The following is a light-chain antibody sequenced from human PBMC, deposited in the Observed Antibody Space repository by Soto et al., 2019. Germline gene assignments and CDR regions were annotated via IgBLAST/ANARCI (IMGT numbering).Light chain of an antibody. J-gene: IGKJ4*01. CDR3: QQYDNLPLT. CDR2: DAS. Sequence: DIQMTQSPSSLSASVGDRVTITCQASQDIKNYSNWYQQKSGKAPKLLIYDASDLETGVPSRFSGSGSGTDFTFTINSLQPEDIAKYYCQQYDNLPLTFGGGNKVEIK. V-gene: IGKV1-33*01. CDR1: QDIKNY.